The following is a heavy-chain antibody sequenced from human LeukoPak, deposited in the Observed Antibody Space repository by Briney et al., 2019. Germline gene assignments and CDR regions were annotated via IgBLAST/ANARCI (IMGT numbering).Heavy chain of an antibody. CDR3: AKDRVAVAEVDWFDP. D-gene: IGHD6-19*01. Sequence: GGSLRLSCAASRFTFSSYAMSWVRQAAGKGLEWVSAISGSGGSTYYADSVKSRFTISRDNSKNTLYLQMNSLRAEDTAVYYCAKDRVAVAEVDWFDPWGQGTLVTVSS. CDR2: ISGSGGST. J-gene: IGHJ5*02. V-gene: IGHV3-23*01. CDR1: RFTFSSYA.